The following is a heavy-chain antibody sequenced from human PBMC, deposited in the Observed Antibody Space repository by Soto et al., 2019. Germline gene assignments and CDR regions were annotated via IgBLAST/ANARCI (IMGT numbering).Heavy chain of an antibody. CDR3: ARTIMYSAPHYFDY. CDR2: IRNKANSYTT. CDR1: GFSFSDHY. V-gene: IGHV3-72*01. Sequence: PGGSLRLSCAASGFSFSDHYMELVRQAPGKGLEWVGRIRNKANSYTTQYAAAVRGRFTLSRDDSKNSLFLQMNSLKTEDTAIYYCARTIMYSAPHYFDYSGQGTLVTVSS. J-gene: IGHJ4*02. D-gene: IGHD1-26*01.